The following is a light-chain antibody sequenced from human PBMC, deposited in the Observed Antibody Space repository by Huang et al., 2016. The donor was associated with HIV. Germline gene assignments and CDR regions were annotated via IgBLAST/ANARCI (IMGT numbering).Light chain of an antibody. CDR3: QQCYSSLRT. Sequence: QLTHSPSSLSASVGDRVTITCRASQSISSYFNWYQQKPGKAPKLLIYAASSLQSGVPSRFSGSGSGTDFTLTISSLQPDDFATYFCQQCYSSLRTFGQGTKLEIK. J-gene: IGKJ2*02. CDR1: QSISSY. CDR2: AAS. V-gene: IGKV1-39*01.